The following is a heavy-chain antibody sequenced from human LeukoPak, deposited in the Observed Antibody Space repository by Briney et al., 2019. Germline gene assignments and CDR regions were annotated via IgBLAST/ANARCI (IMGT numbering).Heavy chain of an antibody. Sequence: SETLSLTCTVSSGSISTSNYYWGWVRQPPGKALEWIGNIFYSGSTYYSPSLKSRVTISLDTSRNQFSLKLNSVTAADTAVYYCARGATYSSSWYFGALVYYYYMDVWGKGTTVTISS. CDR3: ARGATYSSSWYFGALVYYYYMDV. CDR2: IFYSGST. D-gene: IGHD6-13*01. V-gene: IGHV4-39*07. J-gene: IGHJ6*03. CDR1: SGSISTSNYY.